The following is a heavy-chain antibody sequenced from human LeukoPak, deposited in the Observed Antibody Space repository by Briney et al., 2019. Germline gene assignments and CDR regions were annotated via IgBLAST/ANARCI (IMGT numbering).Heavy chain of an antibody. CDR3: ASQKTGIVGAITDYYGMDV. CDR1: GYTFTSYD. V-gene: IGHV1-8*01. CDR2: MNPNSGNT. Sequence: GASVKVSCKASGYTFTSYDIDWVRQATGQGLEWMGWMNPNSGNTGYAQKFQGRVTMTRNTSISTAYMELSSLRSEDTAVYYRASQKTGIVGAITDYYGMDVWGQGTTVTVSS. J-gene: IGHJ6*02. D-gene: IGHD1-26*01.